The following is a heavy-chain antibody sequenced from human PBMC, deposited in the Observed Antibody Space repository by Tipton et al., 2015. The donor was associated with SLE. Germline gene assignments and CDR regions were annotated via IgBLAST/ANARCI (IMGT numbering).Heavy chain of an antibody. D-gene: IGHD1-26*01. V-gene: IGHV3-23*01. J-gene: IGHJ6*01. CDR2: ITGSGVTI. CDR3: AKSIDPPRRFTMDV. CDR1: GFSFDSYA. Sequence: SLRLSCAASGFSFDSYAMTWVRQAPGKGLEWVSTITGSGVTIYYADSVKGRFTISRDNSQNVVFLQMNSLRVDETATYYCAKSIDPPRRFTMDVWGQGTTVTVSS.